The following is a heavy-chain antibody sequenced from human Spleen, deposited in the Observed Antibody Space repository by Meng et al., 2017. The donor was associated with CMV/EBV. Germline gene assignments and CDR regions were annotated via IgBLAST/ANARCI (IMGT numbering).Heavy chain of an antibody. D-gene: IGHD6-19*01. V-gene: IGHV4-61*02. CDR3: ARVPYSSGWFDY. CDR2: IYTSGST. J-gene: IGHJ4*02. CDR1: GGSIRSGSYY. Sequence: QVHRQGPAPGLGRPSQSRSLTCTVSGGSIRSGSYYWTWIRQPAGKGLEWIGRIYTSGSTNYNPSLKSRVTISVDTSKNQFSLKLSSVTAADTAVYYCARVPYSSGWFDYWGQGTLVTVSS.